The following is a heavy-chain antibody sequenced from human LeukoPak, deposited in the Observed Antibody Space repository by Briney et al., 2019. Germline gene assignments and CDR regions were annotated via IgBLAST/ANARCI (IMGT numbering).Heavy chain of an antibody. D-gene: IGHD6-13*01. Sequence: PSETLSLTCTVSGGSISSGDYYWRWIRQPPGKGLEWIGYIYYSGSTYYNPSLKSRVTISVDTSKNQFSLKLSSVTAADTAVYYCARGPGIAAAGNDYWGQGTLVTVSS. CDR3: ARGPGIAAAGNDY. CDR1: GGSISSGDYY. J-gene: IGHJ4*02. V-gene: IGHV4-30-4*08. CDR2: IYYSGST.